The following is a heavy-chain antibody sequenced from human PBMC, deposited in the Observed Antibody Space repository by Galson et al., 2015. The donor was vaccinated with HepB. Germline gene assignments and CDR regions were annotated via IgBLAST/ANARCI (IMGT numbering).Heavy chain of an antibody. Sequence: QSGAEVKKPGESLKISCKGSGYSFTSYWIGWVRQMLGKGLEWMGIIYPGDSDTRYSPSFQGQVTISAEKSISTAYLQWSSLKASDTAMYYCARHSSPYSSSWYHPHYYYYYGMDVWGQGTTVTVSS. CDR3: ARHSSPYSSSWYHPHYYYYYGMDV. D-gene: IGHD6-13*01. CDR2: IYPGDSDT. V-gene: IGHV5-51*01. CDR1: GYSFTSYW. J-gene: IGHJ6*02.